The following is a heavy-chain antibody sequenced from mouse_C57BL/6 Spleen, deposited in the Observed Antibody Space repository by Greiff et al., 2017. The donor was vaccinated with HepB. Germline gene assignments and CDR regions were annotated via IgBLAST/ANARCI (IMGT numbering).Heavy chain of an antibody. V-gene: IGHV1-26*01. J-gene: IGHJ3*01. Sequence: EVQLQQSGPELVKPGASVKISCKASGYTFTDYYMNWVKQSHGKSLEWIGDINPNNGGTSYNQKFKGKATLTVDKSSSTAYMELRGLTSEDSAVYYCAGGFTWFDYWGQGTLVTVSA. CDR3: AGGFTWFDY. CDR1: GYTFTDYY. CDR2: INPNNGGT.